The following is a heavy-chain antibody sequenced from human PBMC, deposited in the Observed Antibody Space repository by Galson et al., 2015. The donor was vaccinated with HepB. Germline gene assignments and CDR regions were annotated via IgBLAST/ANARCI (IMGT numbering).Heavy chain of an antibody. CDR1: GFTFSGSA. CDR2: IRSKTTNYAT. J-gene: IGHJ4*02. V-gene: IGHV3-73*01. Sequence: SLRLFCAASGFTFSGSAIHWVRQASGKGPEWVGRIRSKTTNYATSYVPSLKGRFTISRDDSKNMAYLHIKSLKTEGTAVYYCTRLGDFSGYGSRWGQGTLVTVSA. D-gene: IGHD2-2*01. CDR3: TRLGDFSGYGSR.